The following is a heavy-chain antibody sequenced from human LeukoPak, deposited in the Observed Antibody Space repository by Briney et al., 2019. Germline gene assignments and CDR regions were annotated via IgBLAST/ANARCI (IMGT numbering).Heavy chain of an antibody. CDR2: ISASGGST. J-gene: IGHJ4*02. CDR1: GLTFSRYA. CDR3: ARDPARGTGGYSTVAY. Sequence: GGSLRLSCAASGLTFSRYAMSWVRQAPGKGLEWVSAISASGGSTYYADSVKGRFTISRDNSKNTLYLQMNSLRAEDTAVYYCARDPARGTGGYSTVAYWGQGTLVTVSS. V-gene: IGHV3-23*01. D-gene: IGHD1-26*01.